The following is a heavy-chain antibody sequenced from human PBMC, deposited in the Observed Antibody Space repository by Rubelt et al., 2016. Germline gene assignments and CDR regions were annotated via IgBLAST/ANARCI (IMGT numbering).Heavy chain of an antibody. V-gene: IGHV1-69*09. D-gene: IGHD2-2*01. CDR2: IIPILGVA. Sequence: VQLVQPGAEVKKPGSSVKVSCKASGGTSRTYSISWVRQAPGQGLEWMGRIIPILGVANYAQKVQGRVTITADKSTGTAYMELSSLTSEDTAVYYCASRYCSTTSCYHFDYWGQGTLVTVSS. CDR1: GGTSRTYS. CDR3: ASRYCSTTSCYHFDY. J-gene: IGHJ4*02.